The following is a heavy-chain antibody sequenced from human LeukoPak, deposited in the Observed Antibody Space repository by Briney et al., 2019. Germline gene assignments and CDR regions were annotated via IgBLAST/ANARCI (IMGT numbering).Heavy chain of an antibody. D-gene: IGHD6-13*01. CDR3: AKVPYISSWYYFDY. Sequence: GGSLRLSCAASGFTFSSYAMSWVRQAPGKGLEWVSAISSSGGSTYYADSVKGRFTISRDNSKSTLYLQMNSLRAEDTAVYYCAKVPYISSWYYFDYWGQGTLVTVSS. CDR1: GFTFSSYA. CDR2: ISSSGGST. J-gene: IGHJ4*02. V-gene: IGHV3-23*01.